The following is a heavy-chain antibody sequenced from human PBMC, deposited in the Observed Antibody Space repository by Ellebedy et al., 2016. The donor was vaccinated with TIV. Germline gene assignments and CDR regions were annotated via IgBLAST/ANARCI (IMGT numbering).Heavy chain of an antibody. D-gene: IGHD3-10*01. CDR2: ISYAGSNK. CDR3: ARGLLYGSGSYRCY. Sequence: GESLKISCAASGFTFSSYSMNWVRQAPGKGLEWVAVISYAGSNKYYADSVKGRFTISRDNSKNTLYLQMNSLRAEETAVYYCARGLLYGSGSYRCYWGQGTLVTVSS. J-gene: IGHJ4*02. CDR1: GFTFSSYS. V-gene: IGHV3-30*03.